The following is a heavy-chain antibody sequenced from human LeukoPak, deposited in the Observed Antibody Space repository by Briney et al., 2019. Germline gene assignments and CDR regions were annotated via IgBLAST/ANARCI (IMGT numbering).Heavy chain of an antibody. Sequence: SGTLSLTCAVSGGSISSSNWWSWVRQPPGKGLEWIGEIYHSGSTNYNPSLKSRVTISVDKSKNQFSLKLSSVTAADTAVYYCARVGIPKELLDYGDYFDYWGQGTLVTVSS. CDR3: ARVGIPKELLDYGDYFDY. CDR1: GGSISSSNW. D-gene: IGHD1-26*01. CDR2: IYHSGST. V-gene: IGHV4-4*02. J-gene: IGHJ4*02.